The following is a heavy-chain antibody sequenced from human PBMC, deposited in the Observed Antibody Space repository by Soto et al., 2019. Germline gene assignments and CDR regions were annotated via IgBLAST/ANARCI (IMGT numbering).Heavy chain of an antibody. CDR2: FDPEDGET. CDR3: ARAPAGTATIPTGY. J-gene: IGHJ4*02. D-gene: IGHD1-1*01. CDR1: GYTLTELS. V-gene: IGHV1-24*01. Sequence: ASVKVSCKVSGYTLTELSMHWVRQAPGKGLEWMGGFDPEDGETIYAQKFQGRVTMTEDTSTSTAYMELRSLTSDDTAVYYCARAPAGTATIPTGYWGQGTLVTVSS.